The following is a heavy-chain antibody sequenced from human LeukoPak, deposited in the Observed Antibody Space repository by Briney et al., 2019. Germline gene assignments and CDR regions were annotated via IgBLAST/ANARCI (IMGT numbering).Heavy chain of an antibody. CDR2: ISGSGGST. D-gene: IGHD6-19*01. V-gene: IGHV3-23*01. CDR3: AKVIAVAGTWSWFDP. Sequence: GGSLRLSCAASGFTFSSYAMSWVRQAPGKGLEWVSAISGSGGSTYYADSVKGRFTISRDNSKNTLYLQMNSLRAEDTAVYYCAKVIAVAGTWSWFDPGGQGTLVTVSS. J-gene: IGHJ5*02. CDR1: GFTFSSYA.